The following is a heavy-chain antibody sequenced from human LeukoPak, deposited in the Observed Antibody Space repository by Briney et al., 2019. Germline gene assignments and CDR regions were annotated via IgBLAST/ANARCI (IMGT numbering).Heavy chain of an antibody. V-gene: IGHV4-30-2*01. CDR3: ARDLLWFGEAYFDY. Sequence: NPSQTLSLTCAVSGGSISSGDYSWSWIRQPPGKGLKWIGYIYHSGRTYYNPSLKSRVTISIDRSKNQFTLKLSSVTAADTAVYYCARDLLWFGEAYFDYWGQGTLVTVSS. CDR2: IYHSGRT. J-gene: IGHJ4*02. CDR1: GGSISSGDYS. D-gene: IGHD3-10*01.